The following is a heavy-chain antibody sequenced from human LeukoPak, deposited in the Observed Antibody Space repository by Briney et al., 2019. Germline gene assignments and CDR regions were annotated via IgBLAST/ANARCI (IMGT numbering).Heavy chain of an antibody. V-gene: IGHV3-30*02. D-gene: IGHD3-10*01. CDR2: IRNDGSDK. CDR3: AKDRAFGQFLWGNDY. CDR1: GFTFSSYA. Sequence: LPGGSLRLSCAASGFTFSSYAMHWVRQAPGKGLEWVALIRNDGSDKYYAVSVKGRFTISRDNSKNTLYLQMNSLRAEDTALYYCAKDRAFGQFLWGNDYWGQGTLVTVSS. J-gene: IGHJ4*02.